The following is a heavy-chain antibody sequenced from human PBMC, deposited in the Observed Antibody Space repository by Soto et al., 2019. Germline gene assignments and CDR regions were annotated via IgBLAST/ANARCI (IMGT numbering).Heavy chain of an antibody. CDR2: INHSGST. Sequence: SETLSLTCAVYGGSFSGYYWSWIRQPPGKGLEWIGEINHSGSTNYNPSLKSRVTISVDTSKNQFSLKLSSVTAADTAVYYCARVQYNWNDGKWFDPWGQGTLVTVSS. CDR1: GGSFSGYY. D-gene: IGHD1-20*01. CDR3: ARVQYNWNDGKWFDP. J-gene: IGHJ5*02. V-gene: IGHV4-34*01.